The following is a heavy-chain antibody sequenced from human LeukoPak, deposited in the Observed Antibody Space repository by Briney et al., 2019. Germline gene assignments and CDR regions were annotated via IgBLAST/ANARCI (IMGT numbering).Heavy chain of an antibody. J-gene: IGHJ4*02. Sequence: GGSLRLSCAASGFIFSNYALHWVRQTPGKGLEWVAVMSYDGSNKYYADSVKGRFTISRDNSKSTLSLQMNSLRADDTAVYYCARDFGSGSYYAFFDYWGQGTLVTVSS. V-gene: IGHV3-30*04. CDR3: ARDFGSGSYYAFFDY. D-gene: IGHD3-10*01. CDR2: MSYDGSNK. CDR1: GFIFSNYA.